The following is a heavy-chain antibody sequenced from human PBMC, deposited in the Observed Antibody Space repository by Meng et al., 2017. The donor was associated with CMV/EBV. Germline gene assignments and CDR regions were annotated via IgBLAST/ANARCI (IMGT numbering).Heavy chain of an antibody. CDR2: ISSDGNNQ. D-gene: IGHD2-21*01. J-gene: IGHJ4*02. CDR3: AKGAKDCGPFCYYTDF. CDR1: GLSFDTSA. V-gene: IGHV3-33*06. Sequence: GESLKISCATSGLSFDTSAMHWVRQAPGKGLEWVAIISSDGNNQHYADSVKGRFAISRDNSKNTLYLQMKSLRAEDTAMYYCAKGAKDCGPFCYYTDFWGRGTLVTVSS.